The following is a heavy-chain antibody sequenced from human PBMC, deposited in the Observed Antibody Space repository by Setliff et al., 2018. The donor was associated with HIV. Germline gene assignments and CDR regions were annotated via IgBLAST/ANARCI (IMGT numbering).Heavy chain of an antibody. V-gene: IGHV3-7*01. CDR2: INQDGSHK. CDR1: GFTFSTYW. Sequence: PGGSLRLSCAASGFTFSTYWMIWVRQAPGKGLEWVANINQDGSHKYYVDSVKGRFTISRDNAKNSLYLQMNSLRAEDTAVYFCARPTNIDTLYYGSQSFYMYYYGMDVWGQGTTVTVSS. CDR3: ARPTNIDTLYYGSQSFYMYYYGMDV. J-gene: IGHJ6*02. D-gene: IGHD3-10*01.